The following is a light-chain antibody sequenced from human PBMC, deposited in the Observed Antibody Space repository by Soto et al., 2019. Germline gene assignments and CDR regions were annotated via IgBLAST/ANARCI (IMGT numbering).Light chain of an antibody. CDR3: QQYSTWPPIFT. J-gene: IGKJ3*01. CDR1: QSVGSN. Sequence: DIVRTQSPATLSVSPGERATLSCRASQSVGSNLAGSQQKPGQAPRLLIYDASTRATGLPARFSGSGSGTEFTRPIRSLQTEDLAVYYCQQYSTWPPIFTFGPGTKVHIK. CDR2: DAS. V-gene: IGKV3-15*01.